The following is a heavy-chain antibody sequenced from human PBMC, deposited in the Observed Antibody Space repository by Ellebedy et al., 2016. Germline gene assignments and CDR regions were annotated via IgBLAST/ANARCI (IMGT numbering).Heavy chain of an antibody. J-gene: IGHJ5*02. D-gene: IGHD4-17*01. CDR1: GFTFSSYW. CDR3: ARGGDYANWFDP. Sequence: GGSLRLXXAASGFTFSSYWMSWVRQAPGKGLEWVANIKQDGSEKYYVDSVKGRFTISRDNAKNSLYLQMNSLRAEDTAVYYCARGGDYANWFDPWGQGTLVTVSS. CDR2: IKQDGSEK. V-gene: IGHV3-7*01.